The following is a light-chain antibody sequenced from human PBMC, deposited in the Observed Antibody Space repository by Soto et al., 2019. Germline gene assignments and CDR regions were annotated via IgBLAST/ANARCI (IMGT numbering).Light chain of an antibody. CDR1: QSVLYSSNNKNY. Sequence: DIVMTQSPDSLAVSLGERATINCKSSQSVLYSSNNKNYLAWYQQRPGQPPKLLIYWASTRESGVPDRFSGSGSGTDFTFTITSLQAEDVAVYYCQQYESTPPTLGQGTKLEIK. J-gene: IGKJ2*01. V-gene: IGKV4-1*01. CDR3: QQYESTPPT. CDR2: WAS.